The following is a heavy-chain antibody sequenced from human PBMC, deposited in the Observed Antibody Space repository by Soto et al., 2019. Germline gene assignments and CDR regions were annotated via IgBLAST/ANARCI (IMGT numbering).Heavy chain of an antibody. CDR2: ISGSGSIT. J-gene: IGHJ4*02. CDR3: ARAPRVSDY. CDR1: GFTFSDYY. V-gene: IGHV3-11*01. Sequence: GGSLRLSCAASGFTFSDYYMSWIRQAPGKGLEWVSYISGSGSITSYVDSVKGRFTISRDNAKNSLYLQMNSLRAEDTAVYYCARAPRVSDYWGQGTQVTVSS. D-gene: IGHD3-10*01.